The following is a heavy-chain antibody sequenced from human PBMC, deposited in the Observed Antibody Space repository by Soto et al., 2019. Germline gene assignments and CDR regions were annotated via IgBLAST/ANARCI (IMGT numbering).Heavy chain of an antibody. CDR3: ARGQACFNGVCYFAS. Sequence: QVQLVQSGAEVKQPGASVRVSCKASGYTFSNYAIHWVRQAPGQRLECLGWIHAGNGNTKYSRDFQGRVTITMDTSANTAYMELNSLTSEDTAVYYCARGQACFNGVCYFASWGQGALVTVSS. CDR2: IHAGNGNT. J-gene: IGHJ4*02. V-gene: IGHV1-3*01. CDR1: GYTFSNYA. D-gene: IGHD2-8*01.